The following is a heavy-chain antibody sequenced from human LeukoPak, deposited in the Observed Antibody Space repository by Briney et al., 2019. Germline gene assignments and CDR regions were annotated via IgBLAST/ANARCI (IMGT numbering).Heavy chain of an antibody. Sequence: GGSLRLSCAASGFTFNSYAMSWVRQAPGEGLEWVSAISGSGGSTFYADSVRGRFTISRDNSKNTLYLQMNSLRAEDTALYYCAKERRAVAGNFELDYWGQGTLVTVSS. D-gene: IGHD6-19*01. CDR2: ISGSGGST. V-gene: IGHV3-23*01. CDR1: GFTFNSYA. CDR3: AKERRAVAGNFELDY. J-gene: IGHJ4*02.